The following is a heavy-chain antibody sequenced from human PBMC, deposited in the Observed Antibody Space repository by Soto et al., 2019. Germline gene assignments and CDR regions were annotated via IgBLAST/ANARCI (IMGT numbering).Heavy chain of an antibody. D-gene: IGHD3-16*01. Sequence: ASVKVSCKASGCTFNFYGITWVRQAPGQGLEWMGWISGFNGNTNYAADLQGRVTMTTDTSTSTAYMELRGLRSDDTAVYYCARIGVSSGHESPDFDSWGQGTLVTVSS. V-gene: IGHV1-18*01. CDR2: ISGFNGNT. J-gene: IGHJ4*02. CDR3: ARIGVSSGHESPDFDS. CDR1: GCTFNFYG.